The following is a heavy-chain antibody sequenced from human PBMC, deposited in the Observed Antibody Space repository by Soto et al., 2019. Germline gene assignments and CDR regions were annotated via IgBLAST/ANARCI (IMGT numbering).Heavy chain of an antibody. CDR1: GYNFTSDW. D-gene: IGHD6-13*01. Sequence: ECLNISCKRSGYNFTSDWISLMRQTSGKGLEWMGRIDPSDSYTNYSPSFQGHVTISADKSISTAYLQWSSLKASDTAMYYCARLGRAADGTSRFAYWGQGTLVTVSA. J-gene: IGHJ4*02. V-gene: IGHV5-10-1*01. CDR3: ARLGRAADGTSRFAY. CDR2: IDPSDSYT.